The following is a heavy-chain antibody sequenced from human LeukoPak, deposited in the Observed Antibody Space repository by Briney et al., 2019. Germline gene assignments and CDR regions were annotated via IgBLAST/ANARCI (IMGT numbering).Heavy chain of an antibody. CDR1: GGTFSSYA. J-gene: IGHJ4*02. CDR3: ARGRNDYSNFVHDY. CDR2: IIPIFGTA. V-gene: IGHV1-69*13. D-gene: IGHD4-11*01. Sequence: GASVKVSCKASGGTFSSYAISWVRQAPGQGLEWMGGIIPIFGTANYAQKFQGRVTITADESTSTAHMELSSLRSEDTAMYYCARGRNDYSNFVHDYWGQGTLVTVSS.